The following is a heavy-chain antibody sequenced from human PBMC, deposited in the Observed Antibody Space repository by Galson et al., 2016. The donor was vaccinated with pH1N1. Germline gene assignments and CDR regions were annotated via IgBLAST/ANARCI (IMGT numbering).Heavy chain of an antibody. CDR2: IDPSNGGT. D-gene: IGHD5-18*01. Sequence: SVKVSCKASGYTFTKYYLHWVRQAPGQGFEWMGIIDPSNGGTNYEQKFQDRVTMTTDTLTSTAYMELTSLRSDDTAVYYCARGDVDTPMVSDAFDIWGQGTLVTVSS. CDR3: ARGDVDTPMVSDAFDI. J-gene: IGHJ3*02. CDR1: GYTFTKYY. V-gene: IGHV1-46*01.